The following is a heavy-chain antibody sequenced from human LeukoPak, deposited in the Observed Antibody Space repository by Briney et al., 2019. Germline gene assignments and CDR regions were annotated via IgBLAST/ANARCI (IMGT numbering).Heavy chain of an antibody. Sequence: GGSLRLSCAAPGFTFSSYSMNWVRQAPGKGLEWVSSISSSSSYIYYADSVKGRFTISRDNAKNSLYLQMNSLRAEDTAVYYCARGAGCSSTSCSEVYYYGMDVWGQGTTVTVSS. V-gene: IGHV3-21*01. CDR1: GFTFSSYS. J-gene: IGHJ6*02. CDR2: ISSSSSYI. D-gene: IGHD2-2*01. CDR3: ARGAGCSSTSCSEVYYYGMDV.